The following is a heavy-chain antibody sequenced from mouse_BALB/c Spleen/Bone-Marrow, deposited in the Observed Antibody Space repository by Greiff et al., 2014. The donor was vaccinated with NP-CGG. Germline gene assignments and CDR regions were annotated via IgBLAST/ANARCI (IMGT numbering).Heavy chain of an antibody. J-gene: IGHJ4*01. CDR1: GYTFTDYE. V-gene: IGHV1-15*01. CDR3: TRDGDGYYPYTLDN. D-gene: IGHD2-3*01. CDR2: INPRSGGT. Sequence: QVQLQQPGAELVRPGASVKLSCKALGYTFTDYEIHWVKQTPVHGLEWIGAINPRSGGTAYNQKFKGKATLTADKSSSIAYMELSSLTSEDSAVYYCTRDGDGYYPYTLDNWGQGTSVTVSS.